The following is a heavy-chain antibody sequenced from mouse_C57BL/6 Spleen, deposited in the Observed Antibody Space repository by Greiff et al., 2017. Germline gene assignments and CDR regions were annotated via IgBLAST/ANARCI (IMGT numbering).Heavy chain of an antibody. CDR3: ARSTVVAFYYFDY. CDR1: GYTFTSYW. D-gene: IGHD1-1*01. CDR2: INPSSGYT. Sequence: VKLMESGAELAKPGASVKLSCKASGYTFTSYWMHWVKQRPGQGLEWIGYINPSSGYTKYNQKFKDKATLTADKSSSTAYMQLSSLTYEDSAVYYCARSTVVAFYYFDYWGQGTTLTVSS. V-gene: IGHV1-7*01. J-gene: IGHJ2*01.